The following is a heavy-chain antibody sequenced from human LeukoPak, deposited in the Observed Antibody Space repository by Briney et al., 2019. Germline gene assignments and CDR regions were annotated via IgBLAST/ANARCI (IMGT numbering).Heavy chain of an antibody. CDR3: ARHAGGGIASHYYYYYMDV. D-gene: IGHD6-13*01. J-gene: IGHJ6*03. CDR2: IYTSGST. CDR1: GGSISSGGYS. V-gene: IGHV4-61*08. Sequence: KPSETLSLTCAVSGGSISSGGYSWSWIRQPPGKGLEWIGYIYTSGSTNYNPSLKSRVTISVDTSKNQFSLKLSSVTAADTAVYYCARHAGGGIASHYYYYYMDVWSKGTTVTVSS.